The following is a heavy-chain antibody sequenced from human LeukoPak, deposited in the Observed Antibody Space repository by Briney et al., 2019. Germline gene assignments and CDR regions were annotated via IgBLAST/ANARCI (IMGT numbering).Heavy chain of an antibody. CDR2: TYYRTKWYN. J-gene: IGHJ4*02. CDR3: AREIYNYGYLDY. Sequence: SQTLSLPCAISRHSVPSQSAAWNWIRQSPSRGLEWLGRTYYRTKWYNDYAVSVKSRITINPDTSKNQFSLQLNSVTPEDTAVYYCAREIYNYGYLDYWGQGTLVTVSS. D-gene: IGHD5-18*01. CDR1: RHSVPSQSAA. V-gene: IGHV6-1*01.